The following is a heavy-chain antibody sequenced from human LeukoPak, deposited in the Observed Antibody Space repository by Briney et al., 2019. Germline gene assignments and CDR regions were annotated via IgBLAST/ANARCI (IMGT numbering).Heavy chain of an antibody. CDR3: ARDRYCGGDCYSDY. CDR1: GFTVSSNY. D-gene: IGHD2-21*02. V-gene: IGHV3-53*01. Sequence: PGGSLRLSCAASGFTVSSNYMSWVRQAPGKGLEWVPVIYSGGSTYYADSVKGRFTISRDNSKNTLYLQMNSLRAEDTAVYYCARDRYCGGDCYSDYWGQGTLVTVSS. J-gene: IGHJ4*02. CDR2: IYSGGST.